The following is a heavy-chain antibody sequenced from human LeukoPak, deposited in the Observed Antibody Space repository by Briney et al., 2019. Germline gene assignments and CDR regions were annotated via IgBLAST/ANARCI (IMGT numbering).Heavy chain of an antibody. CDR1: GGSFSGYY. J-gene: IGHJ6*02. CDR2: VDHSGDT. Sequence: SETLSLTCDVYGGSFSGYYWTWVRQTPEKGLEWIGEVDHSGDTNDNPSVKSRVAISADTSRNSVSLKLTSVTAADTAVYYCVRGRGSRGYPPHDGMDVWGQGTSVAVSS. V-gene: IGHV4-34*01. CDR3: VRGRGSRGYPPHDGMDV. D-gene: IGHD6-19*01.